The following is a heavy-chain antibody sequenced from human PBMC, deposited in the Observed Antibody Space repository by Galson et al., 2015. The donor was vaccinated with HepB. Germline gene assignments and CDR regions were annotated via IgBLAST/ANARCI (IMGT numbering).Heavy chain of an antibody. CDR2: INHSGST. CDR3: AISPGYGSESYSRRYYFDY. D-gene: IGHD3-10*01. CDR1: GGSFSGYY. Sequence: SETLSLTCAVYGGSFSGYYWSWIRQPPGKGLEWIGEINHSGSTNYNPSLKSRVTISVDTSKNQFSLKLSSVTAADTAVYYCAISPGYGSESYSRRYYFDYWGPGTLVTVSS. V-gene: IGHV4-34*01. J-gene: IGHJ4*02.